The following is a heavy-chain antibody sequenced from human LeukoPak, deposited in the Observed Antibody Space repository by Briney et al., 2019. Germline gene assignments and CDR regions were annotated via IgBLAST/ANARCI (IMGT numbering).Heavy chain of an antibody. CDR1: GFTFSSYA. CDR2: ISYDGSNK. V-gene: IGHV3-30*04. CDR3: ARDYGIAVAGKLDY. D-gene: IGHD6-19*01. Sequence: PGRSLRLSCAASGFTFSSYAMHWVRQAPGKGLEWVAVISYDGSNKYYADSVKGRFTISRDNSKNTLYLQMNSLRAEDTAVYYCARDYGIAVAGKLDYWGQGTLVTVSS. J-gene: IGHJ4*02.